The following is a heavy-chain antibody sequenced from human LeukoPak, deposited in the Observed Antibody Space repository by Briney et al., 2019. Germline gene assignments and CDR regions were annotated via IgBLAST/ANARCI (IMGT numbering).Heavy chain of an antibody. Sequence: PGGSLRLSCAASGFTFSSYAMSWVRQAPGKGLEWVSAISGSGGSTYYADSVKGRFTISRDNSKNTLYLQMNSLRAEDTAVYYCVRLGELLYYGMDVWSQGTTVTVSS. V-gene: IGHV3-23*01. CDR3: VRLGELLYYGMDV. CDR1: GFTFSSYA. J-gene: IGHJ6*02. D-gene: IGHD3-10*01. CDR2: ISGSGGST.